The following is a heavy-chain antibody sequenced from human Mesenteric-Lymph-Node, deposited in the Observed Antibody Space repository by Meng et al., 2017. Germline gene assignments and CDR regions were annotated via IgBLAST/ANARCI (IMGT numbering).Heavy chain of an antibody. Sequence: QVQLVQSGAELKKPGASVKVSCKASGYTFTSYGIHWVRQDPGQGLEWMGWINVGNDKRKYSQKFQGRVTITRDTSASTAYMEVSSLRSEDTAVYYCARDRPYFDSNWFDPWGQGTLVTVSS. CDR1: GYTFTSYG. CDR3: ARDRPYFDSNWFDP. D-gene: IGHD3-9*01. V-gene: IGHV1-3*01. CDR2: INVGNDKR. J-gene: IGHJ5*02.